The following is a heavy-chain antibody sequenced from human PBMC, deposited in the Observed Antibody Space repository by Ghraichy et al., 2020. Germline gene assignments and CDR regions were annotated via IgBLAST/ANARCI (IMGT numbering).Heavy chain of an antibody. D-gene: IGHD5-12*01. V-gene: IGHV3-30*04. J-gene: IGHJ3*02. CDR1: GFTFTSHA. CDR2: VSYYGRGT. Sequence: GGSLRLSCVASGFTFTSHAMHWVRQAPGKGLEWVSFVSYYGRGTWYADSVKGRFTISRDNSKNTVYLQMNSLTTEDTAVYHCAREAGGAGHSSFDMWGQGTMVTVSS. CDR3: AREAGGAGHSSFDM.